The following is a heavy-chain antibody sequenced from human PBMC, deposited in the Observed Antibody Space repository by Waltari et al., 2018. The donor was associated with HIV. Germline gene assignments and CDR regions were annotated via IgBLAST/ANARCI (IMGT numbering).Heavy chain of an antibody. V-gene: IGHV3-53*01. CDR3: ARGFGCGGDCYYFDY. Sequence: EVQLVESGGGLIQHGVSLRLYCAASGFSASSNSMCRVRLGPGKGLEWVSVIYSGGRTYYADSVKGRFTISRDNSKNTLYLQMNSLRAEDTAVYYCARGFGCGGDCYYFDYWGQGTLVTVSS. J-gene: IGHJ4*02. CDR2: IYSGGRT. CDR1: GFSASSNS. D-gene: IGHD2-21*02.